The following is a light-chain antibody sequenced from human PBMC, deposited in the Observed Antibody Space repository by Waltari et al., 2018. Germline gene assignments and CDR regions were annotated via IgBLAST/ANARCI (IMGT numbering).Light chain of an antibody. Sequence: QAVLTQPSSLSASPGASASLACTLHVDINVATSTIYWYQVKPGSPPQFLLGPKSGSDDLGGSGIPSRFSGSTNPSANAGILLISGLQSEDEADYYCMTWHASAVLFGGGTKVTVL. V-gene: IGLV5-45*02. CDR2: PKSGSDD. CDR1: VDINVATST. J-gene: IGLJ2*01. CDR3: MTWHASAVL.